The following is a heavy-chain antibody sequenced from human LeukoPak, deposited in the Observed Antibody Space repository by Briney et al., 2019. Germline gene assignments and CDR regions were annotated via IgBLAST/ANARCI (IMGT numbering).Heavy chain of an antibody. CDR1: GGSISSGDYY. CDR3: VRDLTSLALAAFDS. V-gene: IGHV4-30-4*01. D-gene: IGHD6-19*01. CDR2: IYYSGST. Sequence: PSETLTLTCTVSGGSISSGDYYWSWIRQPPGKGLEWIGYIYYSGSTYYNPSLKSRVTISLDKSKKQFSLKVHSVTAADTAVYYCVRDLTSLALAAFDSWGQGILVTVSS. J-gene: IGHJ4*02.